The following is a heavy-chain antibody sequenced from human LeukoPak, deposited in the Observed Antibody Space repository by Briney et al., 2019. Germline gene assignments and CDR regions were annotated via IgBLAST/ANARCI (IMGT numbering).Heavy chain of an antibody. Sequence: GGSLRLSCAASGFVFDTYAMNWVRQAPGKGLEWVSLISGSGVTTDYSDSVKGRFTISRDNSKNTLYLQMNTLRADDTAVYWCAKDLFGDWTALHVWGWGTVVTVSS. J-gene: IGHJ3*01. CDR1: GFVFDTYA. CDR2: ISGSGVTT. V-gene: IGHV3-23*01. D-gene: IGHD3-10*02. CDR3: AKDLFGDWTALHV.